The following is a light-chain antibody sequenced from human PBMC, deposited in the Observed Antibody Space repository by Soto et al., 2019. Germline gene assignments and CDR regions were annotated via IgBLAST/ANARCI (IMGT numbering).Light chain of an antibody. CDR3: QQYDILLT. CDR1: QDLTDH. Sequence: DIQMTQSPSSLSASVGDRVTITCQASQDLTDHLNWYQQKPGKAPKLLIYDASNLETGVPSRFSGSGSGTDFTFTISSLQPEDIATFYCQQYDILLTFGGGTKVEIK. CDR2: DAS. J-gene: IGKJ4*01. V-gene: IGKV1-33*01.